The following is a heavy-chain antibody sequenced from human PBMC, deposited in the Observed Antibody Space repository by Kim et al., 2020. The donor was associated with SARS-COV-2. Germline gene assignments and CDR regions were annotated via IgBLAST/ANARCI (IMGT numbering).Heavy chain of an antibody. CDR3: ARLFYFDRSAYRHFDY. D-gene: IGHD3-22*01. Sequence: GGSLRLSCAASGFIFSKHWMTWVRQAPGKGLEWVANIEQDGSEKHYVDSVKGRFTISRDNARNSLYLQMNSLRAEDTAVYYCARLFYFDRSAYRHFDYWGQGTLVTVSS. CDR2: IEQDGSEK. J-gene: IGHJ4*02. CDR1: GFIFSKHW. V-gene: IGHV3-7*03.